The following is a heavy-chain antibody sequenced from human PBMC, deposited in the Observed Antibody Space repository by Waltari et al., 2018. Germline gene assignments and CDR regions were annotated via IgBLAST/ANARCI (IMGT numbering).Heavy chain of an antibody. V-gene: IGHV3-9*01. Sequence: EVQLVESGGGLVQPGRSLRVSCAASGFTFDDYAMHWVRQAPGKGLEWVSGISWNSGSIGYADSVKGRFTISRDNAKNSLYLQMNSLRAEDTALYYCAKVWGAVMGAFDIWGQGTMVTVSS. J-gene: IGHJ3*02. CDR2: ISWNSGSI. CDR3: AKVWGAVMGAFDI. D-gene: IGHD3-16*01. CDR1: GFTFDDYA.